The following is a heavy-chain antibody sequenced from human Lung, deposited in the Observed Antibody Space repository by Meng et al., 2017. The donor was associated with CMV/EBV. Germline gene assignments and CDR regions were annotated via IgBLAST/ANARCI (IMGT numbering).Heavy chain of an antibody. J-gene: IGHJ4*02. CDR2: INTYNSNT. Sequence: QVQLVESGSELKKPGASVKVSCKAAGYTFTDYAITWVRQAPGQGLEWMGWINTYNSNTKYAQKFQGRVTMSTDTFTTAVYMELRNLRYDDTAVYYCVRSSGWSRFDYWGQGTLVTVSS. CDR3: VRSSGWSRFDY. CDR1: GYTFTDYA. D-gene: IGHD6-19*01. V-gene: IGHV1-18*01.